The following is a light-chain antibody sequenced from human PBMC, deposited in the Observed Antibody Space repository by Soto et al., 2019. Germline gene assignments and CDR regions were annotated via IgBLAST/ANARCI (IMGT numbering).Light chain of an antibody. J-gene: IGKJ4*01. CDR3: QHRANVVS. V-gene: IGKV3-11*01. CDR2: DTF. CDR1: QSVSNY. Sequence: EIVLTQSLATLSLSPGDRATLSCRASQSVSNYLAWYQQKPGQVPKLLIYDTFHRAPGIPVRFSGSGFGTDFTLTISSLESDDFAVYYCQHRANVVSFGGGTKMEIK.